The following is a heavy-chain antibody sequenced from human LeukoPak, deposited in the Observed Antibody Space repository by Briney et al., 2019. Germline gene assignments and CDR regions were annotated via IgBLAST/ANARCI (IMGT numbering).Heavy chain of an antibody. J-gene: IGHJ3*02. CDR2: IYTSGST. V-gene: IGHV4-4*07. CDR3: ARDRGYGDYFDAFDI. CDR1: GGSISSYY. Sequence: SETLSLTCTVSGGSISSYYWNWIRQPAGKGLEWIGHIYTSGSTNYNPSLKSRVTMSVDTSKKQFSPKLTSVTAADTAVYYCARDRGYGDYFDAFDIWGQGTMVTVSS. D-gene: IGHD4-17*01.